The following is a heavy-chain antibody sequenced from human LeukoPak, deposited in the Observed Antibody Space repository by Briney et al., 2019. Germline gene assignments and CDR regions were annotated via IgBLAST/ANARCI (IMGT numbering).Heavy chain of an antibody. CDR1: GFTFSNYW. J-gene: IGHJ4*02. CDR2: INQDGSKE. Sequence: PGGSLRLSCAASGFTFSNYWMTWVRQAPGKGLEWVAHINQDGSKEYYMDSVKARFTISRDNAKNSLSLQMNSLRAEDTAVYYCVRDGGVSGYDLLDYWGQGILVTVSS. D-gene: IGHD5-12*01. V-gene: IGHV3-7*01. CDR3: VRDGGVSGYDLLDY.